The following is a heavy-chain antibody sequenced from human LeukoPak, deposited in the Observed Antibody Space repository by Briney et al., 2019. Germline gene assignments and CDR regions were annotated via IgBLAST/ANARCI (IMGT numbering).Heavy chain of an antibody. CDR3: ARVLSVTRFLEWSPYYFDY. D-gene: IGHD3-3*01. Sequence: SETLSLTCAVYGGSFSGYYWSWIRQPPGKGLEWIGEINHSGSTNYNPSLKSRVTISVDTSKNQFSLKLSSVTAADTAVYYCARVLSVTRFLEWSPYYFDYWGQGTLVTVSS. V-gene: IGHV4-34*01. J-gene: IGHJ4*02. CDR2: INHSGST. CDR1: GGSFSGYY.